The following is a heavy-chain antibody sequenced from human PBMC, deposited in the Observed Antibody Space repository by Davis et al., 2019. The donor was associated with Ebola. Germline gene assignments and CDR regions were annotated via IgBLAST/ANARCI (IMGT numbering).Heavy chain of an antibody. CDR1: GFTFSSYA. CDR3: AKDRSWAAAGSFDY. D-gene: IGHD6-13*01. V-gene: IGHV3-30-3*01. CDR2: ISYDGSNK. Sequence: GESLKISCAASGFTFSSYAMHWVRQAPGKGLEWVAVISYDGSNKYYADSVKGRFTISRDNSKNTLYLQMNSLRAEDTAVYYCAKDRSWAAAGSFDYWGQGTLVTVSS. J-gene: IGHJ4*02.